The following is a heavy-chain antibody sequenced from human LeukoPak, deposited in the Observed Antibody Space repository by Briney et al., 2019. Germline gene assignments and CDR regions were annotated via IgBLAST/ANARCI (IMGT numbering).Heavy chain of an antibody. V-gene: IGHV4-34*01. Sequence: SETLSLTCAVYGGSFSGYYWSWIRQPPGKGLEWIGEINHSGSTNYNPSLKSRVTISVDTSKNQFSLKLSSVTAADTAVYYCARGRLQSSSWYHTPFDYWGQGTLVTVS. CDR2: INHSGST. J-gene: IGHJ4*02. CDR3: ARGRLQSSSWYHTPFDY. CDR1: GGSFSGYY. D-gene: IGHD6-13*01.